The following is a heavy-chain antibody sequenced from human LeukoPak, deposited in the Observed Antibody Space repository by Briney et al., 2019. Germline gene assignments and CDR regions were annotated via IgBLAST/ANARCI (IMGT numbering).Heavy chain of an antibody. V-gene: IGHV4-59*12. CDR1: GGSISSYY. CDR3: ARTRASSPIFYYYYYMDV. Sequence: SETLSLTCTVSGGSISSYYWSWIRQPPGKGLEWIGYIYYSGSTNYNPSLKSRVTISVDTSKNQFSLKLSSVTAADTAVYYCARTRASSPIFYYYYYMDVWGKGTTVTISS. CDR2: IYYSGST. D-gene: IGHD2-2*01. J-gene: IGHJ6*03.